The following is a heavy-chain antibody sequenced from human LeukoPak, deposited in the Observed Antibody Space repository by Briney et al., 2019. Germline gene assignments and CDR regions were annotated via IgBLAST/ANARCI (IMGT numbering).Heavy chain of an antibody. CDR1: GFTFSSYS. CDR3: ARRGWDIVGTIFLDY. Sequence: GGSLRLSCAASGFTFSSYSMSWVRQAPGKGLEWVSAISGSGGSTYYADSVKGPFTISRDNSKNTLYQQMNSLRAEDTAVYCCARRGWDIVGTIFLDYWGRGPVVRVSS. V-gene: IGHV3-23*01. J-gene: IGHJ4*02. D-gene: IGHD5-12*01. CDR2: ISGSGGST.